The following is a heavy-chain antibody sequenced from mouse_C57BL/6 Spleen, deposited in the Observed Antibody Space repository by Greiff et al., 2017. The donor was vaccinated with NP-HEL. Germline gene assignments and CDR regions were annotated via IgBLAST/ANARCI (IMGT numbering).Heavy chain of an antibody. Sequence: QVQLQQPGTELVKPGASVKLSCKASGYTFTSYWMHWVKQRPGQGLEWIGDINPNNGGTIYNQKFKGKATLTVDKSSSTAYMELRSLTSEDTAVYYCARSFITTVVASRYFDVWGTGTTVTVSS. D-gene: IGHD1-1*01. CDR2: INPNNGGT. V-gene: IGHV1-53*01. CDR3: ARSFITTVVASRYFDV. J-gene: IGHJ1*03. CDR1: GYTFTSYW.